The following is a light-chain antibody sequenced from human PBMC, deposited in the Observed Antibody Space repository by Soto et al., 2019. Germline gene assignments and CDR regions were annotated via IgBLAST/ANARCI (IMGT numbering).Light chain of an antibody. Sequence: QSPTSLSASVGDRVTITCRSSQGIRNYVAWYQQIPGKAPKLLIYAASTLQSGVPSRFSGSGSATDFTLTINGLQPEDVATYSFQKYSSVPVFGPGTKVEIK. CDR2: AAS. V-gene: IGKV1-27*01. J-gene: IGKJ3*01. CDR1: QGIRNY. CDR3: QKYSSVPV.